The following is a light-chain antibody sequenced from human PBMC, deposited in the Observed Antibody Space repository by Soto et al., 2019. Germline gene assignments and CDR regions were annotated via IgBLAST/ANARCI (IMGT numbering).Light chain of an antibody. V-gene: IGKV3-15*01. CDR1: QSVSSK. CDR3: QHYSTWLWT. J-gene: IGKJ1*01. CDR2: GAS. Sequence: EIVMTQSPATLSVSPGERATLSCRASQSVSSKLAWYQQKPGQGPRLLIYGASTRSTGIPARFSGSGSGTEFTPTISRLQSEDFAVYYCQHYSTWLWTFGQGTKVEI.